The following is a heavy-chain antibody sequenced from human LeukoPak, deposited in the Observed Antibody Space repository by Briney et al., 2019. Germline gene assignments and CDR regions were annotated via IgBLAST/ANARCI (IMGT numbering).Heavy chain of an antibody. CDR3: VRGGCSSAGCGRGFDY. D-gene: IGHD2-2*01. V-gene: IGHV3-74*01. J-gene: IGHJ4*02. CDR2: HHSDGRQT. CDR1: GFTYGHHW. Sequence: GGTLRLLCASSGFTYGHHWMHWVRQAPAKGLVWVTRHHSDGRQTTYADSLKGQFTISRDNAKNTLYLQINSLRADDTAVYFCVRGGCSSAGCGRGFDYWGQGTQVIVSS.